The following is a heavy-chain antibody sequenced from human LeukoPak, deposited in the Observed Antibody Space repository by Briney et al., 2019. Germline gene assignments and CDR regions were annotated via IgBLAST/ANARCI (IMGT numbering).Heavy chain of an antibody. Sequence: ASVKVSCKASGYTFTSYDINWVRQATGQGLEWMGWMNPNSGNTGYAQKFQGRVTMTMNTSISTAYMELSSLKSEDTAVYYCARGEDGTGDYRPTYFDSWGQGTLVTVSS. D-gene: IGHD4-17*01. CDR2: MNPNSGNT. V-gene: IGHV1-8*01. CDR1: GYTFTSYD. CDR3: ARGEDGTGDYRPTYFDS. J-gene: IGHJ4*02.